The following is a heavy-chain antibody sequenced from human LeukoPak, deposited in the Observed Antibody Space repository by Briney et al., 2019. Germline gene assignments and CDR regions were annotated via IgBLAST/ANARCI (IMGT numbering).Heavy chain of an antibody. J-gene: IGHJ6*03. CDR1: GFIFSNAW. V-gene: IGHV3-15*01. D-gene: IGHD2-2*01. Sequence: PGGSLRLSCAASGFIFSNAWISWVRQAPGKGPEWVGRVKSKTDGGTTDYAASVKGRFSISRDDSKNTLYLQMNGLKTEDTAVYYCTTETPVAKSQLLRRYYYMDVWGKGTTVTVSS. CDR2: VKSKTDGGTT. CDR3: TTETPVAKSQLLRRYYYMDV.